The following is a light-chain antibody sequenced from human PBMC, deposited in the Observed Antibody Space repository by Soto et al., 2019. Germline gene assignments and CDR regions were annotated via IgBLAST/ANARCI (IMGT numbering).Light chain of an antibody. CDR3: QQLNTNGYPIT. J-gene: IGKJ5*01. Sequence: IQLTQSPSSLSASVGDRVTITCRASQGISSYLAWYQQKPGKAPKLLIYAASTLQSGVPSRFSGSGSGTDFTLTISSLQPEDFATYSCQQLNTNGYPITFGQGSRLEIK. CDR1: QGISSY. CDR2: AAS. V-gene: IGKV1-9*01.